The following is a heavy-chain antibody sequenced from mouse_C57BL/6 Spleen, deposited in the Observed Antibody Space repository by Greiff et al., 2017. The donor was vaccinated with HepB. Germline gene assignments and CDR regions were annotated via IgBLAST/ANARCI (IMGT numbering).Heavy chain of an antibody. J-gene: IGHJ2*01. CDR3: ARGSNYGVYYFDY. D-gene: IGHD2-5*01. Sequence: VQLQQPGAELVRPGSSVKLSCKASGYTFTSYWMDWVKQRPGQGLEWIGNIYPSDSETHYNQKFKDKATLTVDKSSSTAYMQLSSLTSEDSAVYYCARGSNYGVYYFDYWGQGTTLTVSS. CDR1: GYTFTSYW. CDR2: IYPSDSET. V-gene: IGHV1-61*01.